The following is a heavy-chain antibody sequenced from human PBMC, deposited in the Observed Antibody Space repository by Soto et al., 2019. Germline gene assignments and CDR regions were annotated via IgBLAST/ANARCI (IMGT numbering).Heavy chain of an antibody. CDR1: GGTFGSDA. CDR2: IIPIFGTT. J-gene: IGHJ5*02. D-gene: IGHD3-22*01. Sequence: SAEVSCKASGGTFGSDAITWVRQAPGQGLEWVGRIIPIFGTTNYAQNLQGRVTISADKSTLTSYMELHSLTSDDTALYYCARDRTDSGYYTNWLDPWGQGTQVTVSS. V-gene: IGHV1-69*06. CDR3: ARDRTDSGYYTNWLDP.